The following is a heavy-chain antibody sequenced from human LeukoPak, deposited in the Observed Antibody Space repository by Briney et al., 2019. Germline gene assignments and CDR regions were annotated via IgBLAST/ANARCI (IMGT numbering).Heavy chain of an antibody. CDR3: AKRDRPCSGDCSAPYYFDY. V-gene: IGHV3-23*01. J-gene: IGHJ4*02. Sequence: GRSLTLSCAAAGFTFTSWVCQAPGKGLEWVSSISSSGYSTYNTGSVKGRLTISSNNCKDTLYLQMSRLRAEDTAVYYGAKRDRPCSGDCSAPYYFDYWGQGTLVTVSS. CDR1: GFTFTS. CDR2: ISSSGYST. D-gene: IGHD2-21*02.